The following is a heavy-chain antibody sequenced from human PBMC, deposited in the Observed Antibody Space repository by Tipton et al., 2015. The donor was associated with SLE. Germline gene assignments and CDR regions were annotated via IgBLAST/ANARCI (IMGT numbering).Heavy chain of an antibody. V-gene: IGHV4-59*01. Sequence: TLSLTCTVSGDSITSDYWTWIRQPPGKGLEWIGYISYSGSTNYNPSLESRVTISIDTSKNQLSLKLTSVTAADTAVYYCARGSVVADDYWGQGTLVTVSS. CDR3: ARGSVVADDY. D-gene: IGHD2-15*01. CDR2: ISYSGST. CDR1: GDSITSDY. J-gene: IGHJ4*01.